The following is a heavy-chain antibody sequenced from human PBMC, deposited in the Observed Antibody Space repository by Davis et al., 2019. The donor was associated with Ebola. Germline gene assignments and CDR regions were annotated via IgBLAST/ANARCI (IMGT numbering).Heavy chain of an antibody. J-gene: IGHJ5*02. Sequence: SGPTLVKPTQTLTLTCSFSGFSLSTTGLGVGWFRQSPGEALAWLALVYWDDDKRYSPSLRSRLTITKDTSKNQVVLSMTNMDPVDTATYYCAHKAYGSLSNWFGPWGQGTLVTVSS. D-gene: IGHD4-17*01. CDR3: AHKAYGSLSNWFGP. CDR2: VYWDDDK. V-gene: IGHV2-5*02. CDR1: GFSLSTTGLG.